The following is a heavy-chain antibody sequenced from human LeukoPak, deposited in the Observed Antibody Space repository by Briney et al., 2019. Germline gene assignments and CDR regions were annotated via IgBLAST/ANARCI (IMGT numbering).Heavy chain of an antibody. J-gene: IGHJ5*02. CDR2: INPNSGGT. CDR1: GYTFTGYY. Sequence: ASVKVSCKASGYTFTGYYMHWVRQAPGQGLEWMGWINPNSGGTDYAQKFQGRVTMTRDTSISTAYMEVCRLRSDDTAVYYCARDYYDSSGYSRFDPWGQGTLVTVSS. V-gene: IGHV1-2*02. CDR3: ARDYYDSSGYSRFDP. D-gene: IGHD3-22*01.